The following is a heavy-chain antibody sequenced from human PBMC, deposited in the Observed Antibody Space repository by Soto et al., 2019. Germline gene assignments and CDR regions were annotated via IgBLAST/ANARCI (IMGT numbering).Heavy chain of an antibody. J-gene: IGHJ4*02. CDR1: GFTFSTYA. CDR3: AKDRNYPRDEFHY. Sequence: GGSLRLSCAASGFTFSTYALSWVRQAPGKGLEWVSAISANGQGIYYADSVRGRFTISRDNSKNTIFLHMDSLRAEDTAVYYCAKDRNYPRDEFHYWGQGTLVTVSS. V-gene: IGHV3-23*01. D-gene: IGHD1-7*01. CDR2: ISANGQGI.